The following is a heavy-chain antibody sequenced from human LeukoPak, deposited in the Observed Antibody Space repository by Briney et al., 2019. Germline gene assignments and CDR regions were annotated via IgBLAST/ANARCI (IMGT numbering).Heavy chain of an antibody. Sequence: PGGSLRLSCAASGFTFSNYAMSWVRQAPGKGLEWISYISSGVTTEYYADSVKGRFTISRDDARDSLYLQMESLRAEDTAVYYCARFNLGWLDPWGQGALVTVSS. J-gene: IGHJ5*02. CDR2: ISSGVTTE. D-gene: IGHD1-20*01. V-gene: IGHV3-48*01. CDR3: ARFNLGWLDP. CDR1: GFTFSNYA.